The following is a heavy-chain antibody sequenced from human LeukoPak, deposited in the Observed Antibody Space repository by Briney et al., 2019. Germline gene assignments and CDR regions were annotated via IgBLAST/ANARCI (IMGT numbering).Heavy chain of an antibody. CDR2: IYPGDSET. J-gene: IGHJ4*02. Sequence: GASLQISCKGSGYTFTTYWIAWVRRMPGEGLEWMGIIYPGDSETRYSPSFQGQVTLSADKSITTAYLQWSSLQASDSAIYYCARRHGSGWYYFDYWGQGTLVTVSS. D-gene: IGHD6-19*01. V-gene: IGHV5-51*01. CDR3: ARRHGSGWYYFDY. CDR1: GYTFTTYW.